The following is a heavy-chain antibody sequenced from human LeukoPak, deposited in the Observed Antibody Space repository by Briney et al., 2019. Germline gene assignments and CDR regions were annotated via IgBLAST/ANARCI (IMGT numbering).Heavy chain of an antibody. D-gene: IGHD2-15*01. CDR3: ARPRSPYCSGGSCYSGAFDI. CDR1: GFTFSSYA. V-gene: IGHV3-30-3*01. CDR2: ILYDGSNK. J-gene: IGHJ3*02. Sequence: GRSLTLSCAASGFTFSSYAMHWVRHAPGKGLGWVAVILYDGSNKYYADSVKGRFTISRDNSKNTLYLQMNSLRAEDTAVYYCARPRSPYCSGGSCYSGAFDIWGQGTMVTVSS.